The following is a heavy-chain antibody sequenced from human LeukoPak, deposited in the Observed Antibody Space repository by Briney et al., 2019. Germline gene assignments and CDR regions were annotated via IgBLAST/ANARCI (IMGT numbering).Heavy chain of an antibody. D-gene: IGHD7-27*01. CDR2: IYYSGST. V-gene: IGHV4-59*01. Sequence: SETPSLTCTVSGGSISSYYWSWIRQPPGKGLEWIGYIYYSGSTNYNPSLKSRVTISVDTSKNQFSLKLSSVTAADTAVYYCARSYGHWDYYFDYWGQGTLVTVSS. CDR3: ARSYGHWDYYFDY. J-gene: IGHJ4*02. CDR1: GGSISSYY.